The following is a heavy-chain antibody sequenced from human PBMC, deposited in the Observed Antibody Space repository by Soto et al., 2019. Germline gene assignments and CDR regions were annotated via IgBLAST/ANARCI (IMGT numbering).Heavy chain of an antibody. Sequence: SETLSLTCTVSGGSISSYYWSWIRQPPGKGLEWIGYIYYSGSTNYNPSLKSRVTISVDTPKNQFSLKLSSVTAADTAVYYCARHFPHIKGGTTAGVDPWGQGTLVTVSS. J-gene: IGHJ5*02. CDR2: IYYSGST. V-gene: IGHV4-59*08. D-gene: IGHD1-1*01. CDR1: GGSISSYY. CDR3: ARHFPHIKGGTTAGVDP.